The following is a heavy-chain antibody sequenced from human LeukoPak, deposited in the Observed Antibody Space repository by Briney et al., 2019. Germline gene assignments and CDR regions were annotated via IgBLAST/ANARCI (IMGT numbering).Heavy chain of an antibody. CDR2: IYYSGST. V-gene: IGHV4-30-4*01. J-gene: IGHJ3*02. CDR3: ARESSIYGSGTDTFDI. Sequence: SETLSLTCTVSGGSISSGDYYWSWIRQPPGKGLEWIGYIYYSGSTYYNPSLKSRVTISVDTSKNQFSLKLSSVTAADTAVYYCARESSIYGSGTDTFDIWGQGTMVTASS. CDR1: GGSISSGDYY. D-gene: IGHD3-10*01.